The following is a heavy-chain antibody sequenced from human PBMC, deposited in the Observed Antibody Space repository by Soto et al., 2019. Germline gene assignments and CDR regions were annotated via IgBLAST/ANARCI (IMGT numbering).Heavy chain of an antibody. Sequence: QVQLQESGPGLVKPSETLSLTCTVSGGSISSYYWSWIRQPPGKGLEWIGYIYYSGSTKYNPSLKSRVTISVDTSKNQFSLKLSSVTAADTAVYYCARGRGDTAMAWYYWGQGTMVTVYS. V-gene: IGHV4-59*01. D-gene: IGHD5-18*01. CDR2: IYYSGST. CDR1: GGSISSYY. J-gene: IGHJ4*02. CDR3: ARGRGDTAMAWYY.